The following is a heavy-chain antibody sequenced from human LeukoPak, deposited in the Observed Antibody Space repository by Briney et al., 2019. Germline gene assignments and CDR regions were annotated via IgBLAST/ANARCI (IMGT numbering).Heavy chain of an antibody. CDR3: ARGRMSVTPYYYYYYTDV. CDR1: GGSFSGYY. CDR2: INHSGST. Sequence: SETLSLTCAVYGGSFSGYYWSWIRQPPGKGLEWIGEINHSGSTNYNPSLKSRVTISVDTSKNQFSLKLSSVTAADTAVYYCARGRMSVTPYYYYYYTDVWGKGTTVTVSS. D-gene: IGHD2-21*02. V-gene: IGHV4-34*01. J-gene: IGHJ6*03.